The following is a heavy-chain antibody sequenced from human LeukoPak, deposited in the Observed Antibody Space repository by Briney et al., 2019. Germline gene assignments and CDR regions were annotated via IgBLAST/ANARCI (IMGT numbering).Heavy chain of an antibody. J-gene: IGHJ4*02. CDR3: ARAESDYDILTGYFPFDY. V-gene: IGHV1-69*13. Sequence: ASVKVSCKASGGTFISYAISWVRQAPGQGLEWMGGIIPIFGTANYAQKFQGRVTITADESTSTAYMELSSLRSEDTAVYYCARAESDYDILTGYFPFDYWGQGTLVTVSS. CDR1: GGTFISYA. D-gene: IGHD3-9*01. CDR2: IIPIFGTA.